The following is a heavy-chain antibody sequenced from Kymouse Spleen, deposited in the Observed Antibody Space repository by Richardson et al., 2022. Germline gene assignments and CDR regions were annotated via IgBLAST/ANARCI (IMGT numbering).Heavy chain of an antibody. CDR3: AKSSGWYELGISAFDI. D-gene: IGHD6-19*01. CDR1: GFTFDDYA. CDR2: ISWNSGSI. J-gene: IGHJ3*02. Sequence: EVQLVESGGGLVQPGRSLRLSCAASGFTFDDYAMHWVRQAPGKGLEWVSGISWNSGSIGYADSVKGRFTISRDNAKNSLYLQMNSLRAEDTALYYCAKSSGWYELGISAFDIWGQGTMVTVSS. V-gene: IGHV3-9*01.